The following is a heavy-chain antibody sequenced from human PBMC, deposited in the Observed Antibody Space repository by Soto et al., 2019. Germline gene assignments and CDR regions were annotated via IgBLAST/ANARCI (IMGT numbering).Heavy chain of an antibody. V-gene: IGHV4-34*01. CDR1: GGSFSGYY. CDR2: INHSGST. CDR3: AREKITGLFAY. J-gene: IGHJ4*02. Sequence: SETLSLTCAVYGGSFSGYYWTWIRQPPGTGLEWIGEINHSGSTNYNPSLKSRVTISVDTSKNQFSLKLTSVTAADTAVYYCAREKITGLFAYGGGGTRVTVS. D-gene: IGHD2-8*02.